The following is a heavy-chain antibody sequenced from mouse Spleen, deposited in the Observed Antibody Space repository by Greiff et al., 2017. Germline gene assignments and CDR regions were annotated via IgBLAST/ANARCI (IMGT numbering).Heavy chain of an antibody. CDR2: INPYNDGT. CDR3: ARWGYDGSFPAWFAY. V-gene: IGHV1-14*01. J-gene: IGHJ3*01. D-gene: IGHD1-1*01. Sequence: EVKVVESGPELVKPGASVKMSCKASGYTFTSYVMHWVKQKPGQGLEWIGYINPYNDGTKYNEKFKGKATLTSDKSSSTAYMELSSLTSEDSAVYYCARWGYDGSFPAWFAYWGQGTLVTVSA. CDR1: GYTFTSYV.